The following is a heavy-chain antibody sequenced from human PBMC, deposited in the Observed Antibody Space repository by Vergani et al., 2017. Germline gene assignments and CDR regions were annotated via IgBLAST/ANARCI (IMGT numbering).Heavy chain of an antibody. CDR1: GYTFTDHY. Sequence: EVQLVQSGAEVKKPGASLKISCKVSGYTFTDHYMHWVKQAPGKGLEWMGLVDPEDGETIYAEKFKGRVTIAADTSTDTAHLELSSLRSEDTAVYYCARGAKWTIFGVLIISYYFDYWGQGTLVTVSS. J-gene: IGHJ4*02. D-gene: IGHD3-3*01. CDR3: ARGAKWTIFGVLIISYYFDY. CDR2: VDPEDGET. V-gene: IGHV1-69-2*01.